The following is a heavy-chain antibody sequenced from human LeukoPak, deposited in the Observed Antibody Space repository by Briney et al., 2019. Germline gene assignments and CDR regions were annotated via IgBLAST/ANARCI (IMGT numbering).Heavy chain of an antibody. J-gene: IGHJ6*02. V-gene: IGHV3-23*01. CDR2: ISGSGGST. Sequence: GGSLRLSCAASGFTFSSYAMSWVRQAPGKGLEWVSAISGSGGSTYYADSVKGRFTIPRDNSKNTLYLQMNSLRAEDTAVYYCAKEARLVAAAPHSTLTYYYGMDVWGQGTTVTVSS. D-gene: IGHD6-13*01. CDR1: GFTFSSYA. CDR3: AKEARLVAAAPHSTLTYYYGMDV.